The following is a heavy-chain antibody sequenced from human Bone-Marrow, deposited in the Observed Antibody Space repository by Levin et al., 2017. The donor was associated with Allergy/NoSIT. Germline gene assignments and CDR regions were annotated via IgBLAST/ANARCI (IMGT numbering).Heavy chain of an antibody. CDR1: GFSLTTYGVR. V-gene: IGHV2-5*01. CDR2: IYWNDDK. CDR3: AQFGRGTS. Sequence: SGPTLVKPTQTLTLTCTFSGFSLTTYGVRVGWIRQPPGKALEWVALIYWNDDKYYSPSLQSRLNISKDTAKNQVVLNMTNMFPVDTATYYCAQFGRGTSWGQGTLVTVSS. J-gene: IGHJ1*01. D-gene: IGHD2-15*01.